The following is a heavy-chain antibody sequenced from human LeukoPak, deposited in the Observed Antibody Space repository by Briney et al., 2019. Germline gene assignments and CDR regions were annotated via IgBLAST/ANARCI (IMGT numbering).Heavy chain of an antibody. J-gene: IGHJ4*02. D-gene: IGHD5-24*01. CDR3: ARDPGTSRVEMATDFDS. CDR1: GFTISNFA. Sequence: GGSLRLSCVASGFTISNFAMHWVRQAPNKGLEWVARIAFDGLNEYYADSVKGRFSISRDSSKNTLYLQMNNLRVEDTAFYYCARDPGTSRVEMATDFDSWGQGTLVTVSS. CDR2: IAFDGLNE. V-gene: IGHV3-30*04.